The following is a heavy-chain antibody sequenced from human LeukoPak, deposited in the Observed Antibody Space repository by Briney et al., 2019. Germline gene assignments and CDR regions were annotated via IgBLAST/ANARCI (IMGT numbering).Heavy chain of an antibody. CDR1: GGSISSYY. CDR3: ARARSGKWGFDY. Sequence: SETLSLTCTVSGGSISSYYWSWIRQPPGRGLEWIGEINHSGSINYNPSLKSRVTISVDTSKNQFSLKLSSVTAADTAVYYCARARSGKWGFDYWGQGTLVTVSS. D-gene: IGHD1-26*01. CDR2: INHSGSI. J-gene: IGHJ4*02. V-gene: IGHV4-34*01.